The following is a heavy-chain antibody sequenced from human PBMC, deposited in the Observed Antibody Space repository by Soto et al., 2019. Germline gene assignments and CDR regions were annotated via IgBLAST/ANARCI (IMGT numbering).Heavy chain of an antibody. J-gene: IGHJ1*01. CDR1: GFTFSSYA. Sequence: EVQLLESGGGLVQPGGSLRLSCAASGFTFSSYAMSWVRQAPGKGLEWVSGISGSGDSTYYADSVKGRFTISRDNSRHSLDLQMNSLRAEDTAVYYCAKGVPGIAVAGTGYFQHWGQGTLVTVSS. V-gene: IGHV3-23*01. CDR3: AKGVPGIAVAGTGYFQH. D-gene: IGHD6-19*01. CDR2: ISGSGDST.